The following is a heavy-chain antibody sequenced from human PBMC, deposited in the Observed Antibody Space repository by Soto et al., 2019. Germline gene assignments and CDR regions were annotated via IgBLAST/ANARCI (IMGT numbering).Heavy chain of an antibody. D-gene: IGHD1-26*01. V-gene: IGHV4-59*01. J-gene: IGHJ4*02. Sequence: ETLSLTCTVSGGSISSYYWSWIRQPPGKGLEWIGYIYYSGSTNYNPSLKSRVTISVDTSKSQFSLKLSSVTAADTAVYYCARYSGTYYVYWGQGTLVTVSS. CDR3: ARYSGTYYVY. CDR1: GGSISSYY. CDR2: IYYSGST.